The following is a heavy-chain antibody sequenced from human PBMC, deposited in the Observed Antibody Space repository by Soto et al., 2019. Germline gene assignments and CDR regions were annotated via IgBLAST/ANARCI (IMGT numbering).Heavy chain of an antibody. Sequence: PGGSLRLSCAAPGFTFGTYWMSWVRQAPGKGLEWVANINQGGREKNYVDSVKGRFSISRDDAEKSHHLQMNSLRAEDTAVYYCARDDPARLFFGAFDIWGQGTMVTVS. D-gene: IGHD6-6*01. CDR2: INQGGREK. J-gene: IGHJ3*02. CDR3: ARDDPARLFFGAFDI. CDR1: GFTFGTYW. V-gene: IGHV3-7*01.